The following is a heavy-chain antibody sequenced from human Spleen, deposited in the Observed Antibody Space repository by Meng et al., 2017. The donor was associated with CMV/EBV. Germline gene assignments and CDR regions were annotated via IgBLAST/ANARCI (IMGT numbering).Heavy chain of an antibody. Sequence: NTWMSWVRQAPGKGLEWVGRIKSKTDGGTTDYPAPVKGRFNISRDDSKNTLYLHMNSLKTEDTALYYCTTDVCNGNGCYGFAGSWSDPWGQGTLVTVSS. CDR1: NTW. CDR3: TTDVCNGNGCYGFAGSWSDP. D-gene: IGHD2-15*01. CDR2: IKSKTDGGTT. J-gene: IGHJ5*02. V-gene: IGHV3-15*01.